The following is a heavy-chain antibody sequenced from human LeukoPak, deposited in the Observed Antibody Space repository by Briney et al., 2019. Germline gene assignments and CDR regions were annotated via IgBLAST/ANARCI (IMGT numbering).Heavy chain of an antibody. J-gene: IGHJ5*02. D-gene: IGHD2/OR15-2a*01. CDR3: ARNRFQLSGAYWFDP. Sequence: SETLSLTCSVSGGSMKNSLWSWIRQPPGKDLEWIGYVSDTVITNSHPSLKSRVTFSIDTSKGQFYLKLRSVTAADTALYFCARNRFQLSGAYWFDPWGRGTLVTVSS. V-gene: IGHV4-59*01. CDR2: VSDTVIT. CDR1: GGSMKNSL.